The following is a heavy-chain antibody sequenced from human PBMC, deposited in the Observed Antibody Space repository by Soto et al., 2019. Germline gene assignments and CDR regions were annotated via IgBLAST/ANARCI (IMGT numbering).Heavy chain of an antibody. CDR1: GYTFTSYG. CDR2: ISAYNGNT. V-gene: IGHV1-18*01. D-gene: IGHD4-17*01. J-gene: IGHJ2*01. CDR3: ASDLNGDYGFRYWYFDL. Sequence: QVQLVQSGAEVKKPGASVKVSCKASGYTFTSYGISWVRQAPGQGLEWMGWISAYNGNTNYAQKLQGRDTMTTDTSTSTAYMKLRSLRSDDPAVYYCASDLNGDYGFRYWYFDLWGRGTLFTVSS.